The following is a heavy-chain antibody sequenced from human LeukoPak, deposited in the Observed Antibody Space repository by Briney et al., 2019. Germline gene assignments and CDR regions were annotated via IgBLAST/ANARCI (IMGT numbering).Heavy chain of an antibody. Sequence: ASVTVSFTASGYTFTVYYMHWVRHAPGQGLEWMGWINPNSGGTNYAQKFQGRVTITRDTSISTAYMELRSLRSDDTAVYYCARTYYYDSSSSSYDYWGQGTLVTVSS. CDR3: ARTYYYDSSSSSYDY. CDR1: GYTFTVYY. V-gene: IGHV1-2*02. J-gene: IGHJ4*02. CDR2: INPNSGGT. D-gene: IGHD3-22*01.